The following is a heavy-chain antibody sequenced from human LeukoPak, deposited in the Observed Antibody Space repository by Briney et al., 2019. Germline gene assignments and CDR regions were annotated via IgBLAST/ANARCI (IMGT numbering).Heavy chain of an antibody. J-gene: IGHJ4*02. D-gene: IGHD1-26*01. V-gene: IGHV3-30-3*01. CDR3: ARDGVGATLYYFDY. CDR1: GFTFSSYA. Sequence: PGRSLRLSCAASGFTFSSYAIPWVRQAPGQGLEWVAVISYDGSNKYYADSVKGRFTISRDNSKNTLYLQMNSLRAEDTAVYYCARDGVGATLYYFDYWGQGTLVTVSS. CDR2: ISYDGSNK.